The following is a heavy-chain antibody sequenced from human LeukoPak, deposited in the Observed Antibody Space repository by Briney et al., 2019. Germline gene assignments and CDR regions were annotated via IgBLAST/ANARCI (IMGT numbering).Heavy chain of an antibody. CDR3: ARAPNVLLWFGESRPYYYGMDV. CDR2: INPSGGST. Sequence: ASVEVSCKASGYTFTSYYMHWVRQAPGQGLEWMGIINPSGGSTSYAQKFQGRVTMTRDTSTSTVYMELSSLRSEDTAVYYCARAPNVLLWFGESRPYYYGMDVWGQGTTVTVSS. V-gene: IGHV1-46*01. J-gene: IGHJ6*02. D-gene: IGHD3-10*01. CDR1: GYTFTSYY.